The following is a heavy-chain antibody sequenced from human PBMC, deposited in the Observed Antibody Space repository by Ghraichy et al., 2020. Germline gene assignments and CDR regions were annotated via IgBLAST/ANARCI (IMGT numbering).Heavy chain of an antibody. D-gene: IGHD1-1*01. V-gene: IGHV3-23*01. Sequence: GGSLRLSCAASGFTFGIYAMTWVRQAPGKGLEWVAIISGSGGSTYYAASVKGRFTISRDNSMNTLYLQMSSLRAEDTAMYYCAKDMKLERGRGLDAWGQGTLVTVSS. CDR3: AKDMKLERGRGLDA. CDR2: ISGSGGST. J-gene: IGHJ5*02. CDR1: GFTFGIYA.